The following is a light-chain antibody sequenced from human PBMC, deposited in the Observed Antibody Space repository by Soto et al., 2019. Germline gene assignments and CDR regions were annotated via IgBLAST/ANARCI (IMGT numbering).Light chain of an antibody. CDR3: QVWDTNSDQHV. CDR2: DDS. CDR1: NIGRKG. J-gene: IGLJ1*01. Sequence: SYVLTQPPSVSVAPGQTARITCGGNNIGRKGVHWYHHKSGQAPVLVVYDDSDRPSGIPERFSGSNSGNTATLTISRVEAGDEADYYCQVWDTNSDQHVFGTGTKLTVL. V-gene: IGLV3-21*02.